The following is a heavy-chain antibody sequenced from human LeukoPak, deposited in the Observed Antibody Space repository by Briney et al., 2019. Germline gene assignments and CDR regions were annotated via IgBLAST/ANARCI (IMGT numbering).Heavy chain of an antibody. D-gene: IGHD6-25*01. CDR3: ARGPHLAADVYFDF. J-gene: IGHJ2*01. Sequence: SETLSLTCTVSGESVSSYYWSWIRHTAGQGLEWVGRTSGGGDANFNPSLESRVTMSVDTPKNQFSLKLISVTAADTAVYYCARGPHLAADVYFDFWGRGILVTVSS. V-gene: IGHV4-4*07. CDR2: TSGGGDA. CDR1: GESVSSYY.